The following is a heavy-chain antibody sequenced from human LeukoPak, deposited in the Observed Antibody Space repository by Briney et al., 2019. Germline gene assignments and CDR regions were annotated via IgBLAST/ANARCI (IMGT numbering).Heavy chain of an antibody. J-gene: IGHJ4*02. Sequence: SETLSLTCIVSGGSISSSSYYWGWIRQPPGKGLEWIGCIYYSGTTYYNPSLRSRVTISVDTSKNQFSLKLSSVTAADTAVYYCARGLPAYDFWSGYYDGLDYWGQGTLVTVSS. V-gene: IGHV4-39*07. CDR2: IYYSGTT. CDR3: ARGLPAYDFWSGYYDGLDY. CDR1: GGSISSSSYY. D-gene: IGHD3-3*01.